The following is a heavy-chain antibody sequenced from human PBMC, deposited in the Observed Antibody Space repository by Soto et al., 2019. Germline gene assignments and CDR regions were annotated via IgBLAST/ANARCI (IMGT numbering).Heavy chain of an antibody. J-gene: IGHJ4*02. Sequence: QITLKESGPTLVKPTQTLTLTCTFSGFSLSTSGVGVGWIRQPPGKALEWLALIYWNDDKRYSPSLKSRLTITKDTSKNQVVLTMTNMDPVDTATYYCAHRPGLMAGRAQRYYYDSSGFYFDYWGQGTLVTVSS. D-gene: IGHD3-22*01. CDR1: GFSLSTSGVG. CDR3: AHRPGLMAGRAQRYYYDSSGFYFDY. V-gene: IGHV2-5*01. CDR2: IYWNDDK.